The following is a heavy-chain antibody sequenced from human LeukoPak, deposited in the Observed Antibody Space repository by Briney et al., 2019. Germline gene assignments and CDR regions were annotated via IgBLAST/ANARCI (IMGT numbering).Heavy chain of an antibody. D-gene: IGHD3-16*02. J-gene: IGHJ4*02. CDR1: GGSISSGY. Sequence: SETLSLTCTVSGGSISSGYWSWIRQPPGKGLEWTGYIYYSGSTNYNPSLKSRVTISVDTSKNQFSLKLTSVTAADTAVYYCARGLYDYVWGSYRNWGQGTLVTVSS. CDR3: ARGLYDYVWGSYRN. V-gene: IGHV4-59*01. CDR2: IYYSGST.